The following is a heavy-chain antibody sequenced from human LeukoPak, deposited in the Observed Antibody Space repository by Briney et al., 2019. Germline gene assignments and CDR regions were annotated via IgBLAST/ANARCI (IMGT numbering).Heavy chain of an antibody. CDR3: ARVRTVTTSLIDY. D-gene: IGHD4-17*01. CDR2: IWYDGSNK. V-gene: IGHV3-33*01. J-gene: IGHJ4*02. CDR1: GFTFSSYG. Sequence: GGSLRLSCAASGFTFSSYGMHWVRQTPGKGLEWVAVIWYDGSNKYYADSVKGRFTISRDNSKNTLYLQMNSLRAEDTAVYYCARVRTVTTSLIDYWGQGTLVTVSS.